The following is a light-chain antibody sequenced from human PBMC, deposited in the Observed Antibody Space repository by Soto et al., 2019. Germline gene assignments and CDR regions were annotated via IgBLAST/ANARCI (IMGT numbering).Light chain of an antibody. Sequence: IQLTQSPSSLSASVGDSVTITCRASQGISRYLAWYQQKPGRAPQLLISAASTLQSGVPSRFSGSGSGTHFTLVISSLQPEDFATYYCQQLNTYPVTFGLGTKVEIK. V-gene: IGKV1-9*01. CDR3: QQLNTYPVT. J-gene: IGKJ4*01. CDR1: QGISRY. CDR2: AAS.